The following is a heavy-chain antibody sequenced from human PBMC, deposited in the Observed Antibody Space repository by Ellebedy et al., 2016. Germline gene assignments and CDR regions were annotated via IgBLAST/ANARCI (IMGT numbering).Heavy chain of an antibody. CDR3: ARLIVSGKVGATTYYYGMDV. D-gene: IGHD1-26*01. Sequence: GESLKISXKGSGYTFTNDWIGWVRQMPGKGLELMGIINPADSETRYSPPFQGQVTISVDKSISTAYLQWSSLKASDTAMYYCARLIVSGKVGATTYYYGMDVWGQGTTVTVSS. J-gene: IGHJ6*02. CDR1: GYTFTNDW. CDR2: INPADSET. V-gene: IGHV5-51*01.